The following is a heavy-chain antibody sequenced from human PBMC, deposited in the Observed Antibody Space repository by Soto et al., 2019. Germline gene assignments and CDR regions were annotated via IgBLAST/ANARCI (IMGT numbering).Heavy chain of an antibody. CDR1: GFSFSTYG. CDR2: ISNGGSNK. D-gene: IGHD1-7*01. J-gene: IGHJ4*02. Sequence: QVHLVESGGGVVQPGRSLRLSCAASGFSFSTYGMHWVRQAPGKGLEWVAFISNGGSNKYYADSVKGRFTISRDNSKNTLYLQMTSLTAEDTAVYYCAKGFGNYGAFDYWGQGTLGTFSS. V-gene: IGHV3-30*18. CDR3: AKGFGNYGAFDY.